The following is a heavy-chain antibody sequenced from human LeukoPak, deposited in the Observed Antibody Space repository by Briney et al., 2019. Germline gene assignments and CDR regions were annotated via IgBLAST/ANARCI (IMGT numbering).Heavy chain of an antibody. CDR3: AGSWKYYDFWSGYYWTDDAFDI. V-gene: IGHV4-31*03. D-gene: IGHD3-3*01. CDR1: GGSISGGGYY. CDR2: IYYSGST. Sequence: SETLSLTCTVSGGSISGGGYYWSWIRQHPGKGLEWIGYIYYSGSTYYNPSLESRVTISVDTSKNQFSLKLSSVTAADTAVYYCAGSWKYYDFWSGYYWTDDAFDIWGQGTMVTVSS. J-gene: IGHJ3*02.